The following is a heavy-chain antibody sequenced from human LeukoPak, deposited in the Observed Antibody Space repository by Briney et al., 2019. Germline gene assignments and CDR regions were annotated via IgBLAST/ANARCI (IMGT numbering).Heavy chain of an antibody. CDR2: IYYSGST. D-gene: IGHD6-13*01. CDR1: GGSISSYY. V-gene: IGHV4-59*01. CDR3: ATYSSSWYGWEFDY. Sequence: PSETLSLTCTVSGGSISSYYWRWIRQPPGKGLEWIGYIYYSGSTNYNPSLKSRVTISVDTSKNQFSLKLSSVTAADTAVYYCATYSSSWYGWEFDYWGQGTLVTVSS. J-gene: IGHJ4*02.